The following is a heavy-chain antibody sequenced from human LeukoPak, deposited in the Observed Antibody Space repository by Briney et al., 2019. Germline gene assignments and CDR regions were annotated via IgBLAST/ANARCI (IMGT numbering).Heavy chain of an antibody. V-gene: IGHV4-34*01. J-gene: IGHJ4*02. Sequence: SETLSLTCAVYGGSFSGYYWSWIRQPPGKGLEWIGEINHSGSTNYNPSLKSRVTISVDTSKNQFSLKLSSVTAADTAVYYCARWPSGIVVVPAAYFDYWGQGTLVTVSS. CDR3: ARWPSGIVVVPAAYFDY. CDR2: INHSGST. D-gene: IGHD2-2*01. CDR1: GGSFSGYY.